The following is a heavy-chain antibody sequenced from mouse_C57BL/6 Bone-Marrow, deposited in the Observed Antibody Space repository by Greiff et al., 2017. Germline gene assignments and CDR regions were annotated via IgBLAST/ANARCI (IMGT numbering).Heavy chain of an antibody. CDR3: ARNMVTTTTLYFDY. D-gene: IGHD2-2*01. CDR2: ILPGSGST. J-gene: IGHJ2*01. V-gene: IGHV1-9*01. Sequence: QVQLQQSGAELMKPGASVKLSCKATGYTFTGYWIEWVKQRPGHGLEWIGEILPGSGSTNYNEKVKGKATLTADTSSNTAYMQLSSLTTEDSAIYYCARNMVTTTTLYFDYWGQGTTLTVSS. CDR1: GYTFTGYW.